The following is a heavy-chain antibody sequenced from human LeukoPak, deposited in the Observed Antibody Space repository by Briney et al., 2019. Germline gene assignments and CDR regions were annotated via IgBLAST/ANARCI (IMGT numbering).Heavy chain of an antibody. V-gene: IGHV1-69*05. D-gene: IGHD2-2*02. CDR1: GGTFSSYA. J-gene: IGHJ6*03. Sequence: ASVKVSCKASGGTFSSYAISWVRQAPGQGLEWMGGIIPIFGTANYAQKFQGRVTITTDESTSTACMEPSSLRSEDTAVYYCASADIVVVPAAIDGGYYYYMDVWGKGTTVTVSS. CDR3: ASADIVVVPAAIDGGYYYYMDV. CDR2: IIPIFGTA.